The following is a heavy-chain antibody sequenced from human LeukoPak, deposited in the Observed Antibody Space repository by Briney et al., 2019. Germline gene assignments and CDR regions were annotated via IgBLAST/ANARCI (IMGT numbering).Heavy chain of an antibody. CDR3: ARGRLDTAMVNPYYYYYMDV. CDR1: GYTFTSYG. J-gene: IGHJ6*03. D-gene: IGHD5-18*01. Sequence: ASVKVSCKASGYTFTSYGISWVRQAPGQGLEWMGWISAYNGNTNYAQKLQGRVTMTTDTSTSTAYMELRSLRSDDTAVYYCARGRLDTAMVNPYYYYYMDVWGKGTTVTVSS. CDR2: ISAYNGNT. V-gene: IGHV1-18*01.